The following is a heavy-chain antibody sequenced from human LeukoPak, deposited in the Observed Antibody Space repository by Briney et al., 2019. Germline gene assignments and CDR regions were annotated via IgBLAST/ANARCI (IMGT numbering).Heavy chain of an antibody. Sequence: PVGSLRLSCAASGFTFSSYWMSWVRQAPGKGLEWVANIKQDVSEKYYVDSVKGRFTISRDNAKNSLYLQMNSLRAEDTAVYYCARTSHFNLVVVAEDYWGQGTLVTVSS. D-gene: IGHD2-15*01. CDR3: ARTSHFNLVVVAEDY. CDR1: GFTFSSYW. J-gene: IGHJ4*02. V-gene: IGHV3-7*01. CDR2: IKQDVSEK.